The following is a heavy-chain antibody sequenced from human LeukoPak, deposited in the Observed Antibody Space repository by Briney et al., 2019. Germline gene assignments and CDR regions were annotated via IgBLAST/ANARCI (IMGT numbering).Heavy chain of an antibody. CDR3: AKTLGYDSSGYYTGGPDY. CDR1: GFTFDDYA. J-gene: IGHJ4*02. D-gene: IGHD3-22*01. V-gene: IGHV3-9*01. Sequence: PGRSLRLSCAAFGFTFDDYAMHWVRQAPGKGLEWVSGISWNSGSIGYADSVKGRFTISRDNAKNSLYLQMNSLRAEDTAVYYCAKTLGYDSSGYYTGGPDYWGQGTLVTVSS. CDR2: ISWNSGSI.